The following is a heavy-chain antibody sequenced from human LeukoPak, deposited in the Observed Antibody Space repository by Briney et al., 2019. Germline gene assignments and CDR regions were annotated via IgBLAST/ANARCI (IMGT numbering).Heavy chain of an antibody. V-gene: IGHV4-34*01. Sequence: SETLSLTCAVYGGSFSGYYWSWIRQPRGKGLEWIGEINHSGSTNYNPSLKSRVTISVDTSKNQFSLKLSSVTAADTAVYYCARQDYTGSVIDAFDIWGQGTMVTVSS. D-gene: IGHD1-26*01. J-gene: IGHJ3*02. CDR3: ARQDYTGSVIDAFDI. CDR2: INHSGST. CDR1: GGSFSGYY.